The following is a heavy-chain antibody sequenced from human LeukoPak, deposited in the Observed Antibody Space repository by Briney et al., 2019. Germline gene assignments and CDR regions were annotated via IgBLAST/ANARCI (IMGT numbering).Heavy chain of an antibody. CDR1: GFTFSSYW. CDR2: IKQDGSEK. V-gene: IGHV3-7*01. CDR3: AREAARVVAAHFDY. J-gene: IGHJ4*02. Sequence: PGGSLRLSCAASGFTFSSYWMSWVRQAPGKGLEWVANIKQDGSEKYYVDSVKGRFTISRDNAKNSLYLQMNSLRAEDTAVYYCAREAARVVAAHFDYWGQGTLVTVSS. D-gene: IGHD2-15*01.